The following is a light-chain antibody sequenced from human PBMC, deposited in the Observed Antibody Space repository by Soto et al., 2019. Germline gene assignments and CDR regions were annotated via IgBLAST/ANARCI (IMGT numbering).Light chain of an antibody. Sequence: DIQMTQSPSSLSASVGDRVTITCQASHDIDTHLNWYQQKPGRAPKLLIYDASNLETGVTSRFSGSGSGAHFTFAISSLHPGDFATYFYHQYDALPITCGQGPRLE. J-gene: IGKJ5*01. CDR2: DAS. CDR1: HDIDTH. CDR3: HQYDALPIT. V-gene: IGKV1-33*01.